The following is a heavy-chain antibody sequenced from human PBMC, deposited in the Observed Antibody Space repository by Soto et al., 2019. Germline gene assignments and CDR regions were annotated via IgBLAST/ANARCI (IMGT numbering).Heavy chain of an antibody. V-gene: IGHV4-31*03. Sequence: QVQLQESGPGLVKPSQTLSLTCTVSGGSISSGGYYWSWIRQHPGKGLEWIGYIYYSGSAYYNPSLKSRVTISVDTSNNQSSLSLSSVPAADTAAAYCARDAGGWDQLLSPWFAPWGQGTLVTVSS. CDR3: ARDAGGWDQLLSPWFAP. CDR1: GGSISSGGYY. J-gene: IGHJ5*02. D-gene: IGHD2-2*01. CDR2: IYYSGSA.